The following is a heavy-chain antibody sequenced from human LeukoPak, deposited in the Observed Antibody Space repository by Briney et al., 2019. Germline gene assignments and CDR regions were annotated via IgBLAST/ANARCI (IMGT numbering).Heavy chain of an antibody. CDR2: FYTTGTT. D-gene: IGHD3-10*01. V-gene: IGHV4-4*07. CDR1: GVSINSYY. J-gene: IGHJ4*02. Sequence: PSETLSLTCTVSGVSINSYYWSWIRQPAGKGLEWIGRFYTTGTTNYNPSLKSRGIMSVDTSKNQFSLKLSSVTAADTAVYYCARVNFHGSGTYYYDYWGQGTLVTVSS. CDR3: ARVNFHGSGTYYYDY.